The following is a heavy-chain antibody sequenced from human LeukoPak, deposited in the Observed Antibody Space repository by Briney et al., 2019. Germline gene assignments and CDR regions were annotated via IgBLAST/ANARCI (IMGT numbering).Heavy chain of an antibody. CDR2: INHSGST. J-gene: IGHJ4*02. CDR1: GGSFSGYY. V-gene: IGHV4-34*01. Sequence: PSETLSLTCAVYGGSFSGYYWSWIRQPPGKGLEWIGEINHSGSTNYNPSLKSRVTISVDTSKNQFSLKLSSVTAADTAVYYCAGNWYSGPAWGQGTLVTVSS. CDR3: AGNWYSGPA. D-gene: IGHD1-26*01.